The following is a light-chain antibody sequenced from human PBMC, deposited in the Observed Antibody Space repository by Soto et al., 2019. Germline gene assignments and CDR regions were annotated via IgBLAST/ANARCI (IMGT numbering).Light chain of an antibody. V-gene: IGKV1-5*01. J-gene: IGKJ5*01. CDR3: QQAYSFPIT. CDR2: DAS. CDR1: QSISNW. Sequence: DVQMTQSPSTLSASVGDRVTITCRASQSISNWLAWYQQRPGKAPQLLISDASRLESGVPSRFSGSGSGTEFTLTISSLQPDDSATYYCQQAYSFPITFGQGTRLEIK.